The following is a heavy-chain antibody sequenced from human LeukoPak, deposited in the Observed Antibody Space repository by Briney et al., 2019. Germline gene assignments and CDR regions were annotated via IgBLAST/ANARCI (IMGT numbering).Heavy chain of an antibody. CDR1: GGSIGSYY. CDR2: IYYSGST. J-gene: IGHJ4*02. D-gene: IGHD4-17*01. V-gene: IGHV4-59*01. CDR3: ARATRGPTSFDY. Sequence: PSETLSLTCTVSGGSIGSYYWSWIRQPPGKGLEWIGCIYYSGSTNYNPSLKSRVTISVDTSKNQFSLKLSSVTAADTAVYYCARATRGPTSFDYWGQGTLVTVSS.